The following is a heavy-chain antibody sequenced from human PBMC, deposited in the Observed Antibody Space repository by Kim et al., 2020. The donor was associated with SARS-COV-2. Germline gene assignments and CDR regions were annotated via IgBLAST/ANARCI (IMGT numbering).Heavy chain of an antibody. J-gene: IGHJ6*02. CDR3: ARGHNPAEYSSSWYYYYYGMDV. CDR2: IYTSGST. D-gene: IGHD6-13*01. Sequence: SETLSLTCTVSGGSISSYYWSWIRQPAGKGLEWIGRIYTSGSTNYNPSLKSRVTMSVDTSKNQFSLKLSSVTAADTAVYYCARGHNPAEYSSSWYYYYYGMDVWGQGTTVTVSS. V-gene: IGHV4-4*07. CDR1: GGSISSYY.